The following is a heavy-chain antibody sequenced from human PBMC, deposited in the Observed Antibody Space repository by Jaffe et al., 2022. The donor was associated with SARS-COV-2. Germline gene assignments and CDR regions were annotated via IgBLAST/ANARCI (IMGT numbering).Heavy chain of an antibody. Sequence: EVQLVESGGGLVKPGRSLRLSCTASGFTFGDYAMSWFRQAPGKGLEWVGFIRSKAYGGTTEYAASVKGRFTISRDDSKSIAYLQMNSLKTEDTAVYYCTRSVVVAATSIDYWGQGTLVTVSS. CDR1: GFTFGDYA. CDR2: IRSKAYGGTT. D-gene: IGHD2-15*01. J-gene: IGHJ4*02. V-gene: IGHV3-49*05. CDR3: TRSVVVAATSIDY.